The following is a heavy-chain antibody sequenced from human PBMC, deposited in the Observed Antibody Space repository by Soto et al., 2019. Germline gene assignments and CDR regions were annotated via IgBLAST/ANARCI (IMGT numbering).Heavy chain of an antibody. CDR2: IWYDGSNK. Sequence: QVQLVESGGGVVQPGRSLRLSCAASGFTFSSYGMHWVRQAPGMGLEWVAVIWYDGSNKYYADSVKGRFTISRDNSKNTLYLQMNSLRAEDTAVYYCARGQDYYDSSGYYRSYYLDYWGQGTLVTVSS. CDR3: ARGQDYYDSSGYYRSYYLDY. V-gene: IGHV3-33*01. CDR1: GFTFSSYG. J-gene: IGHJ4*02. D-gene: IGHD3-22*01.